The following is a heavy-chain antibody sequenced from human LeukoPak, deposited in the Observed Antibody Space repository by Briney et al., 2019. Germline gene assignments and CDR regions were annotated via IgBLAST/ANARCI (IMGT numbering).Heavy chain of an antibody. CDR2: VQPNSGNT. J-gene: IGHJ5*02. Sequence: VASVKVSCKTSGYPFTTWEINWVRQAAGQGLEWMGWVQPNSGNTAYAQKFQGRVTMTRDTSISTAYMELSGLRFDDTAVYFCARGPRNDPWGQGTLVTVSS. D-gene: IGHD1-14*01. V-gene: IGHV1-8*01. CDR1: GYPFTTWE. CDR3: ARGPRNDP.